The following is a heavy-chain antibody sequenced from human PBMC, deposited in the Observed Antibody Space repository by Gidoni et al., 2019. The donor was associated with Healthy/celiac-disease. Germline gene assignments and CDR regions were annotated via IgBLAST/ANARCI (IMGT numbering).Heavy chain of an antibody. V-gene: IGHV4-31*03. CDR3: ARLKIAVAGRGAFDI. CDR2: IYYSGST. J-gene: IGHJ3*02. D-gene: IGHD6-19*01. Sequence: QVQLQESGPGRVKPSQTLSLTCTVSGGSISSGGYYWSWIRQPPGKGLEWIGYIYYSGSTYYNPSLKSRVTISVDTSKNQFSLKLSSVTAADTAVYYCARLKIAVAGRGAFDIWGQGTMVTVSS. CDR1: GGSISSGGYY.